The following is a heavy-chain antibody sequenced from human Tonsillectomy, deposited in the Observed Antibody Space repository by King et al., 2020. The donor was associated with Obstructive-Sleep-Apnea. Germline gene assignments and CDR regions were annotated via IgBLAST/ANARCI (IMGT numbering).Heavy chain of an antibody. J-gene: IGHJ4*02. V-gene: IGHV4-38-2*02. D-gene: IGHD5-12*01. Sequence: VQLQESGPGLVKPSETLSLTCTVSGYSISSGYYWGWIRQPPGKGLEWIGSIYHSGSTYYNPSLKSQVTISVDTSKNQFSLKLSSVTAADTAVYYCGRDPAGWIGIVATGGYFDYWGQGTLVTVSS. CDR2: IYHSGST. CDR3: GRDPAGWIGIVATGGYFDY. CDR1: GYSISSGYY.